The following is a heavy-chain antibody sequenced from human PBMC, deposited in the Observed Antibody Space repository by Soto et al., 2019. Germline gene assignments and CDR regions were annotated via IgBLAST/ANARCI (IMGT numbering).Heavy chain of an antibody. Sequence: QVQLQESGPGLVKPSETLSLTCTVSGDSISSSYWSWIRQPPGKGLEWLGYMYYSGSTSYNPSLNSRVTLSVDTSKNQFFLKLSFVTAADTAVYYCARHRALNWFDTWGQGTLVTVSS. V-gene: IGHV4-59*08. CDR2: MYYSGST. CDR3: ARHRALNWFDT. J-gene: IGHJ5*02. CDR1: GDSISSSY.